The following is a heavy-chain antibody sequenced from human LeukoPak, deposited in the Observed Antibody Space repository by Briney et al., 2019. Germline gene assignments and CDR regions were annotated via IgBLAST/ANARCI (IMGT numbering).Heavy chain of an antibody. CDR1: GGAFSSYA. V-gene: IGHV1-69*13. D-gene: IGHD4-17*01. CDR2: ITPIFGTA. Sequence: VASVKVSCKASGGAFSSYAISWVRQAPGQGLEWMGGITPIFGTANYAQKFQGRVTLTADESTSTAYMELSSLRSEDTAVYYCARSDYGDYEGYNWFDPWGQGTLVTVSS. J-gene: IGHJ5*02. CDR3: ARSDYGDYEGYNWFDP.